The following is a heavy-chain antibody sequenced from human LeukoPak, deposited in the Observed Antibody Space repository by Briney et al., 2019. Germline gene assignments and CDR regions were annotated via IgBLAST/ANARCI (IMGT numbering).Heavy chain of an antibody. CDR3: ARGSIQLWFKFNY. CDR2: INHSGST. V-gene: IGHV4-34*01. Sequence: SETLSLTCAVYGGSFSGYYWSWIRQPPGKGLEWIGEINHSGSTNYNPSLKSRVTISVDTSKNQFSLKLSSVTAADTAVYYCARGSIQLWFKFNYWGQGTLVTVSS. D-gene: IGHD5-18*01. CDR1: GGSFSGYY. J-gene: IGHJ4*02.